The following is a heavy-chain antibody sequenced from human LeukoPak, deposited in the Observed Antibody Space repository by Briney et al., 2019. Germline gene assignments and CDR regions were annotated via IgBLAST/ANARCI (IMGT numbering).Heavy chain of an antibody. V-gene: IGHV1-2*02. CDR3: VREGNDVLRFLDWPKPRTQTQGGWFDR. CDR1: GYTFMDYN. CDR2: MNPKSGGT. Sequence: ASLKVSCKASGYTFMDYNIHWVRQAPGQGLEWVGWMNPKSGGTKFLQRFQGRLSLTMDTSITAANMELSSLRSDDAAIYYCVREGNDVLRFLDWPKPRTQTQGGWFDRWGQGTLVTVSS. J-gene: IGHJ5*02. D-gene: IGHD3-3*01.